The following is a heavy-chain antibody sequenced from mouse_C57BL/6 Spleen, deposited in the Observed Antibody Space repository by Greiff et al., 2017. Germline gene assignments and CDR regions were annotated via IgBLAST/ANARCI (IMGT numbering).Heavy chain of an antibody. D-gene: IGHD2-4*01. V-gene: IGHV1-55*01. CDR1: GYTFTSYW. CDR2: IYPASGST. Sequence: QVQLQQPGAELVKPGASVKLSCKASGYTFTSYWMPWVKQRPGQGLEWIGDIYPASGSTNYNDKFKSKATLTVDTSSGTAYMQLSSLTSEDSAVYYCARRGGLRHYFDVWGTGTTVTVSS. J-gene: IGHJ1*03. CDR3: ARRGGLRHYFDV.